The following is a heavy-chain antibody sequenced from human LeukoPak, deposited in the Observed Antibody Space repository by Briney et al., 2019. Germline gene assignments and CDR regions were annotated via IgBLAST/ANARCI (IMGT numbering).Heavy chain of an antibody. Sequence: GGSLRLSCAASGFTFSSYAMSWVRQAPGKGLEWVANMKQDGSAKHYADSVKGRFSISRDNSKNSVYLQMDSLRAEDTALYYCARDNVGALDYWGHGTLVTVSS. CDR3: ARDNVGALDY. J-gene: IGHJ4*01. D-gene: IGHD1-26*01. CDR1: GFTFSSYA. CDR2: MKQDGSAK. V-gene: IGHV3-7*01.